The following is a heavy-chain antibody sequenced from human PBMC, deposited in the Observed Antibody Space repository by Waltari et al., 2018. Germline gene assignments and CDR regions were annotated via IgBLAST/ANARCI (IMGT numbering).Heavy chain of an antibody. Sequence: QVQLVQSGAEVKKPGASVKVSCKASGYTFTSYAMHWVRQAPGQRLEWMGWINAGNGNTKYSQKFQGRVTITRDTSASTAYMELSSLRSEDTAVYYCAREGQGYYGSGSYYTYYYYYGMDVWGQGTTVTVSS. CDR1: GYTFTSYA. J-gene: IGHJ6*02. CDR2: INAGNGNT. CDR3: AREGQGYYGSGSYYTYYYYYGMDV. D-gene: IGHD3-10*01. V-gene: IGHV1-3*01.